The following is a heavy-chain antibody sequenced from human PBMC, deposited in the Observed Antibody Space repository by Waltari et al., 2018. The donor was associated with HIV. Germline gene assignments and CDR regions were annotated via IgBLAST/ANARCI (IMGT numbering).Heavy chain of an antibody. CDR1: GLTFSTFG. J-gene: IGHJ6*02. CDR2: ITTNSSAI. V-gene: IGHV3-48*02. CDR3: TTDLSGTAGAPYYDMDV. D-gene: IGHD6-19*01. Sequence: EVQLVESGGGLVQPGGSLGLPCVASGLTFSTFGMTWVRQAPGKGLEWISYITTNSSAIYYADSVKGRFTFSRDNAKNSLYLQMNSLRDEDTAVYYCTTDLSGTAGAPYYDMDVWGRGTTVTVSS.